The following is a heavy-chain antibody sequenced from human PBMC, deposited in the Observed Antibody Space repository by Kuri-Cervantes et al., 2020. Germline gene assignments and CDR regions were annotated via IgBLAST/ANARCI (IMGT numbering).Heavy chain of an antibody. CDR1: GYTFTGYY. CDR3: ARIWATVVTDY. D-gene: IGHD4-23*01. Sequence: ASVKVSCKASGYTFTGYYMHWVRQAPGQGLEWMGWISAYNGDTNYAQKLQGRVTMTTDTSTSTAYMELRSLRSDDTAVYYCARIWATVVTDYWGQGTLVTVSS. V-gene: IGHV1-18*04. J-gene: IGHJ4*02. CDR2: ISAYNGDT.